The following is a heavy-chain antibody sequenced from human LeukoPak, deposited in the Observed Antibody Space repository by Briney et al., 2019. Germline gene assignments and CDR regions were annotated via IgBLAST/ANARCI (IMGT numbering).Heavy chain of an antibody. J-gene: IGHJ3*02. CDR1: GFTFSSYG. CDR3: ARAAFVLRYFDWLGSDAFDI. CDR2: IWYDGSNK. V-gene: IGHV3-33*01. Sequence: GRSLRLSRAASGFTFSSYGMHWVRQAPGKGLEWVAVIWYDGSNKYYADSVKGRFTISRDNSKNTLYLQMNSLRAEDTAVYYCARAAFVLRYFDWLGSDAFDIWGQGTMVTVSS. D-gene: IGHD3-9*01.